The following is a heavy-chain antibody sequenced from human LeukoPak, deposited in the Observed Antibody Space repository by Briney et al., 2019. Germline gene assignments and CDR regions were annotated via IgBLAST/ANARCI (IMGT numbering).Heavy chain of an antibody. V-gene: IGHV3-33*01. Sequence: GGSLRLSCAASGFTFSSYGMHWLRQAPGKGLEWVAVIWYDGSNKYYADSVKGRFTISRDNSKNTLYLQMNRLRAEATAVYYCARGGYDILTGSLYYFDYWGQGTLVTVSS. CDR1: GFTFSSYG. CDR3: ARGGYDILTGSLYYFDY. D-gene: IGHD3-9*01. J-gene: IGHJ4*02. CDR2: IWYDGSNK.